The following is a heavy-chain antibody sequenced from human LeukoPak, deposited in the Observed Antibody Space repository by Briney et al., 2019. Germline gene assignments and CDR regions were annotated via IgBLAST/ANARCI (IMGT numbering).Heavy chain of an antibody. D-gene: IGHD2-15*01. Sequence: GGSLRLSCAASGFTFSSYAMNWVRQAPGKGLEWVSTISGSDGSTYYADSVKGRFTISRDNSKNTLYLQMNSLRAEDTAVYYCAKSKVVAATMGRFDYWGQGTLVTVSS. CDR2: ISGSDGST. CDR3: AKSKVVAATMGRFDY. CDR1: GFTFSSYA. J-gene: IGHJ4*02. V-gene: IGHV3-23*01.